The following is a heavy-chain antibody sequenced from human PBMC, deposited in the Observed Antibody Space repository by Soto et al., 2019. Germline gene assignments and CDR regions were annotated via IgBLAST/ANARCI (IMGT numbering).Heavy chain of an antibody. CDR2: IYYSGST. CDR1: GGSISSYY. D-gene: IGHD2-15*01. Sequence: PSETLSLTCTVSGGSISSYYWSWLRQPPGKGLEWIGYIYYSGSTNYNPSLKSRVTISVDTSKNQFSLKLSSVTAADTAVYYCAREISHYYFDYWGQGTLVTVSP. V-gene: IGHV4-59*01. CDR3: AREISHYYFDY. J-gene: IGHJ4*02.